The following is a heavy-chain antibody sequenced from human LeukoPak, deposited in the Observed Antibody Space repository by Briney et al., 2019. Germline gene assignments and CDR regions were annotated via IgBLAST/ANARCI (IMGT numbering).Heavy chain of an antibody. CDR1: GFTFDDYA. CDR2: ISWNSGSI. Sequence: GRSLRLSCAASGFTFDDYAMHWVRQAPGKGLEWVSGISWNSGSIGYADSVKGRFTISRDNAKNSLYLQMNSLRAEDTALYYCAEASTYSSSSGWFDPWGQGTLVTVSS. J-gene: IGHJ5*02. V-gene: IGHV3-9*01. D-gene: IGHD6-6*01. CDR3: AEASTYSSSSGWFDP.